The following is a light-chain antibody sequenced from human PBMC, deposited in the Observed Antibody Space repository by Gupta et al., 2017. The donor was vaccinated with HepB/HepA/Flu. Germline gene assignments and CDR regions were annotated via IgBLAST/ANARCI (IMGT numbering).Light chain of an antibody. CDR3: AAGYDSRSGQV. CDR2: RNN. V-gene: IGLV1-47*01. J-gene: IGLJ2*01. Sequence: QSVLTQPPSASGTPGQRVTISCSGGSSNVGSNYVYWYQQLPGTAPKLLIYRNNQRPSAVPDRFSGSKSGTSASLATIGLQAEDEADYYCAAGYDSRSGQVFGGGTKLTVL. CDR1: SSNVGSNY.